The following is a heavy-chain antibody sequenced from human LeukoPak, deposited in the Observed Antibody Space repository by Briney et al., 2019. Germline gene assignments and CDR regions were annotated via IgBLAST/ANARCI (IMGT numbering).Heavy chain of an antibody. J-gene: IGHJ6*02. CDR1: GFTFSSYG. V-gene: IGHV3-33*01. CDR3: AREVSAAQYYGMDV. D-gene: IGHD2-8*01. Sequence: PGGSLRLSCAASGFTFSSYGMHWVRQAPGMGLEWVAVIWFDGSNRDYAHSVKGRFTISRDNSYNSLHLQMNSLRAEDTAVYYCAREVSAAQYYGMDVWGQGTTVTVSS. CDR2: IWFDGSNR.